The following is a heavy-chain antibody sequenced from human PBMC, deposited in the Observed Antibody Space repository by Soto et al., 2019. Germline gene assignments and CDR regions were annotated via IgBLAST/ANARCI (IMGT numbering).Heavy chain of an antibody. V-gene: IGHV1-69*04. CDR1: GEDLTNSG. CDR3: AKEDGAAFKS. Sequence: QVHLVQSGAEMKTPGSSVKVSCKVSGEDLTNSGISWVRQDPGQGLEWMGGIFPLLAMVDYSQKFQGRVTITADESTNTAYMDLGSLKSYDTAVYFCAKEDGAAFKSWCQGTLVICSS. J-gene: IGHJ4*02. CDR2: IFPLLAMV. D-gene: IGHD1-26*01.